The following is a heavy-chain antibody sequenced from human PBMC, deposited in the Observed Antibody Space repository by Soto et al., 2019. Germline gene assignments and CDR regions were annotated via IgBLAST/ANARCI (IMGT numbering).Heavy chain of an antibody. CDR3: ERGGDEYYFDY. CDR1: GGSISSDGYY. Sequence: TLSRTCSFSGGSISSDGYYWSGIRQHPGKGLEWIGYIYYSGSTFYNPSLKSRVTISLDTSKNQFSLKLSSVTAADTAVYYCERGGDEYYFDYGGQGTLVTVS. J-gene: IGHJ4*02. CDR2: IYYSGST. V-gene: IGHV4-31*03.